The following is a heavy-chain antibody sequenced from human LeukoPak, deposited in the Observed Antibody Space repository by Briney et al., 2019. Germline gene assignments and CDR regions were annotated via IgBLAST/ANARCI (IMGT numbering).Heavy chain of an antibody. CDR1: GGSFSGYY. V-gene: IGHV4-34*01. CDR3: ARGGATMVRGVHGY. CDR2: INHSGST. Sequence: ASETLSLTCAVYGGSFSGYYWNWIRQPPGKGLEWIGEINHSGSTNYNPSLKSRVTISVDTSKNQFSLKLSSVTAADTAVYYCARGGATMVRGVHGYWGQGTLVTVSA. D-gene: IGHD3-10*01. J-gene: IGHJ4*02.